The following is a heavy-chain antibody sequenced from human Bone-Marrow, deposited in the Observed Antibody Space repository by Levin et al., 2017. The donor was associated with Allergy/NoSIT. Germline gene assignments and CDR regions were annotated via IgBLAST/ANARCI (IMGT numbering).Heavy chain of an antibody. CDR3: ARGHYSSGYLYHFDY. D-gene: IGHD6-25*01. J-gene: IGHJ4*02. CDR1: GFTFDDFG. V-gene: IGHV3-9*01. Sequence: GGSLRLSCEGSGFTFDDFGMHWVRQVPGKGLEWVSGLSWNSGSIGYAESVRGRFTISRDNAKKFVYLKMDNLKTEDTALYYCARGHYSSGYLYHFDYWGQGIMVTVSS. CDR2: LSWNSGSI.